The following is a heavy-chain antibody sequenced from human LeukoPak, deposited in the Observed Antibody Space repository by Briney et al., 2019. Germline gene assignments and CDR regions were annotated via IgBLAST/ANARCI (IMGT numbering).Heavy chain of an antibody. Sequence: SETLSLTCAVYGGSLSGYYWSWIRQPPGKGLEWIGEINHSGSTNYNQSLKSRVTISVDTSKNQFSLKLSSVTAADTAVYYCAMTTLLVWFGGGAFDIWGQGTMVTVSS. J-gene: IGHJ3*02. CDR3: AMTTLLVWFGGGAFDI. CDR1: GGSLSGYY. V-gene: IGHV4-34*01. D-gene: IGHD3-10*01. CDR2: INHSGST.